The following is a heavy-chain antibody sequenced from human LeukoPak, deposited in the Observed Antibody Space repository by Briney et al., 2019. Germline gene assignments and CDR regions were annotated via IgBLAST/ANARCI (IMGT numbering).Heavy chain of an antibody. V-gene: IGHV3-74*01. CDR3: ARDPYYYDSSGYLSGAFDI. CDR2: INTDGSST. CDR1: GFTFSSYW. D-gene: IGHD3-22*01. Sequence: GGSLRLSCAASGFTFSSYWMHWVRQAPGKGLVWVSRINTDGSSTSYADSVKGRFTISRDDAKNTLYLQMNSLRAEDTAVYYCARDPYYYDSSGYLSGAFDIWGQGTMVTVSS. J-gene: IGHJ3*02.